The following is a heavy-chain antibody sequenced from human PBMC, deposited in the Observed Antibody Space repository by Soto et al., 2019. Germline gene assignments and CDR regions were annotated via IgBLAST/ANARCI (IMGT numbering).Heavy chain of an antibody. CDR1: GGTFNRYT. J-gene: IGHJ6*04. Sequence: QVQLVQSGAEVKKPGSSVKVSCKGSGGTFNRYTITWVRQAPGQGLEWMGRIIPMFGIASYAWNFQGRVTTAADKSTSSSKRELSSLRSDDTAAYYCGRYSGRCDVVPAAISAMDVWGKGTTVTASS. CDR2: IIPMFGIA. CDR3: GRYSGRCDVVPAAISAMDV. D-gene: IGHD2-2*01. V-gene: IGHV1-69*02.